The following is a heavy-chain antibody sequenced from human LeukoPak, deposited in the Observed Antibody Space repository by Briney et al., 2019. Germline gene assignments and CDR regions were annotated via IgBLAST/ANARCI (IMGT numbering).Heavy chain of an antibody. CDR2: INSDGSST. Sequence: PGGSLRLSCAASGFTFSSYSMNWVRQAPGKGLVWVSRINSDGSSTSYADSVKGRFTISRDNAKNTLYLQMNSLRAEDTAVYYCASGGEVSYYWGQGTLVTVSS. CDR3: ASGGEVSYY. V-gene: IGHV3-74*01. CDR1: GFTFSSYS. J-gene: IGHJ4*02. D-gene: IGHD3-16*01.